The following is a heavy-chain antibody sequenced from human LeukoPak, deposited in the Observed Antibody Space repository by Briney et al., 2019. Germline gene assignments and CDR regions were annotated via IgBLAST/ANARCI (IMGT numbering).Heavy chain of an antibody. Sequence: PGGSLRLSCAASGFTVSSNYMSWVRQAPGKGLGWVSVTYSNGRTYYADSVKGRFTISRDISKNTLYLQMNSLRAEDTAVYYCARVLSGRGSLYDYYYYMDVWGKGTTVTISS. D-gene: IGHD3-10*01. V-gene: IGHV3-53*01. J-gene: IGHJ6*03. CDR3: ARVLSGRGSLYDYYYYMDV. CDR2: TYSNGRT. CDR1: GFTVSSNY.